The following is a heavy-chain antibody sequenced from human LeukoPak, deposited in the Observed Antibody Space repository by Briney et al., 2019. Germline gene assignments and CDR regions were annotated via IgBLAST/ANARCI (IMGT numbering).Heavy chain of an antibody. V-gene: IGHV1-8*01. CDR1: GYTFTSYD. CDR3: ARREYGSGSYHLVY. CDR2: MNPNSGNT. J-gene: IGHJ4*02. Sequence: ASVKVSCKASGYTFTSYDINWVRQATGQGLEWMGWMNPNSGNTGYAQKFQGRVTMITNTSISTAYMELSSLRSEDTAVYYCARREYGSGSYHLVYWGQGTLVTVSS. D-gene: IGHD3-10*01.